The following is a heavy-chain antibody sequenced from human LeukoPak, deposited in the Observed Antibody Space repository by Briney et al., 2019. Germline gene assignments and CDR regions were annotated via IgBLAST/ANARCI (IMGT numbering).Heavy chain of an antibody. CDR1: GFTFSSFT. CDR2: ISSRIDYI. J-gene: IGHJ4*02. D-gene: IGHD3-22*01. V-gene: IGHV3-21*01. CDR3: ARDGSAYYNENTGFRGEFDS. Sequence: PGCSLRLSCAASGFTFSSFTMNWLRQASGKGLEGVSTISSRIDYIYYAASVKGRFTISRDNAKNSVYLQMNSLRAEDAAVYYCARDGSAYYNENTGFRGEFDSWGQGALVIASS.